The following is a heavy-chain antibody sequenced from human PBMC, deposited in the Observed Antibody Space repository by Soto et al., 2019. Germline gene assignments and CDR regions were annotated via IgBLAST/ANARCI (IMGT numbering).Heavy chain of an antibody. CDR3: ARALAGYSSGRGGNWFDP. V-gene: IGHV4-61*01. J-gene: IGHJ5*02. Sequence: SETLSLTCTVSGGSVSSGSYYWSWIRQPPGKGLEWIGYIYYSGSTNYNPSLKSRVTISVDTSKNQFSLKLSSVTAADTAVYYYARALAGYSSGRGGNWFDPWGQGTLVTVSS. D-gene: IGHD6-19*01. CDR2: IYYSGST. CDR1: GGSVSSGSYY.